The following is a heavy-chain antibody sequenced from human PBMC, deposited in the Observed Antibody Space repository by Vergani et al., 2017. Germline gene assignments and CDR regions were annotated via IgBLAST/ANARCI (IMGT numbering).Heavy chain of an antibody. D-gene: IGHD2-2*01. Sequence: QVQLVESGGGLVKPGGSLRLSCAASGFTFSDYYMSWIRQAPGKGLEGVSYISSSSSYTNYADSVKGRFTISRDNAKNSLYLQMNSLRAEDTAVYYCARNAPIDAFDIWGQGTMVTVSS. CDR3: ARNAPIDAFDI. J-gene: IGHJ3*02. V-gene: IGHV3-11*05. CDR2: ISSSSSYT. CDR1: GFTFSDYY.